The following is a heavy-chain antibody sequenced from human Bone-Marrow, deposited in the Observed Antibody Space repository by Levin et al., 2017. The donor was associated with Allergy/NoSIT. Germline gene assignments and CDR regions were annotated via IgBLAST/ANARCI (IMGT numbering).Heavy chain of an antibody. D-gene: IGHD6-13*01. CDR1: GFIFSGDG. Sequence: LSLTCAASGFIFSGDGMHWVRQAPGKGLEWVAVIWSDGSEKYYSDSVRGRFSISRDNSKNTLYLQMNSLRAEDTAVYYCARAGNTSTWYGYYYYYMDVWGKGAAVTVSS. J-gene: IGHJ6*03. CDR2: IWSDGSEK. CDR3: ARAGNTSTWYGYYYYYMDV. V-gene: IGHV3-33*01.